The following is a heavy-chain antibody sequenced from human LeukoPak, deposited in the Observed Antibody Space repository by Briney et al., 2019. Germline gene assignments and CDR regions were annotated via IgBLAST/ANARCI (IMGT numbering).Heavy chain of an antibody. J-gene: IGHJ3*02. V-gene: IGHV3-7*01. CDR3: ARGPGDFDASDI. CDR2: IKENGNEQ. Sequence: GGSLRLPCTSSGFTFSSYWMSWVRQAPGKGPEWVAHIKENGNEQYYADSVKGRFTISRDNAKKSLCLQMNSLRAEDTALYYCARGPGDFDASDIWGQGTMVTVSS. D-gene: IGHD1-14*01. CDR1: GFTFSSYW.